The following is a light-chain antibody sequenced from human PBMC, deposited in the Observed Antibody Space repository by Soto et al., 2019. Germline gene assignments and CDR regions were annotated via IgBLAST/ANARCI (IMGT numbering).Light chain of an antibody. J-gene: IGKJ4*01. Sequence: EIVLTQSPGTLSLSPGERATLSCRASQSVSSHLLAWYQEKPGQAPRLXXYGASSRANGIPDRFSGSGSGTDLTLTISRLEPEDFAAYYCRQYGRSLASAIGGGTKVDIK. V-gene: IGKV3-20*01. CDR2: GAS. CDR1: QSVSSHL. CDR3: RQYGRSLASA.